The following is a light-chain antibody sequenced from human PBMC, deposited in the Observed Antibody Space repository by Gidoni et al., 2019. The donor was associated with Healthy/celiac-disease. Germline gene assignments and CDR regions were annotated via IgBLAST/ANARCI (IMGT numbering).Light chain of an antibody. Sequence: SYELTQPPSVSVSPGQTASITCSGDKVGDKYACWYQQKPGQSPVLVIYQASKRPSGIPERFSGSNSGNTATRTISGTQAMDEADKYCQAWDSSTYGVFGGGTKLTVL. J-gene: IGLJ2*01. V-gene: IGLV3-1*01. CDR3: QAWDSSTYGV. CDR2: QAS. CDR1: KVGDKY.